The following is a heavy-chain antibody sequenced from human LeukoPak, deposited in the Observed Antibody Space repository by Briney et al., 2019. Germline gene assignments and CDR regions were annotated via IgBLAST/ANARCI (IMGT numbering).Heavy chain of an antibody. CDR2: INHSGST. D-gene: IGHD6-6*01. J-gene: IGHJ4*02. CDR3: ARVMAALRMGYFDY. CDR1: GFTFSSYE. Sequence: PGGSLRLSCAASGFTFSSYEMNWVRQPPGKGLEWIGEINHSGSTNYNPSLKSRVTISVDTSKNQFSLKLSSVTAADTAVYYCARVMAALRMGYFDYWGQGTLVTVSS. V-gene: IGHV4-34*01.